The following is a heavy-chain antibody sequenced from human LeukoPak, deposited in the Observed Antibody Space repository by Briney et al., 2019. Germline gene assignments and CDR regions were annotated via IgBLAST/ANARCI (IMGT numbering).Heavy chain of an antibody. CDR3: ARDGLEYCRKMGCIYH. CDR2: ISSSSSYI. V-gene: IGHV3-21*01. Sequence: GGSLRLSCAASGFTFSSYSMNWVRQAPGKGLEWVSSISSSSSYIYYADSVKGRFTISRDNAKNSLYLQMNSLRAEDTAVYYCARDGLEYCRKMGCIYHWGQGTLVTVSS. J-gene: IGHJ4*02. D-gene: IGHD2/OR15-2a*01. CDR1: GFTFSSYS.